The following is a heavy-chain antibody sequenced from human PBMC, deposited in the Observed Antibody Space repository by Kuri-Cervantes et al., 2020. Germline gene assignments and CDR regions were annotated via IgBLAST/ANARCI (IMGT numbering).Heavy chain of an antibody. Sequence: GGSLRLSCAASGFTFNSYWLSWVRQAPGKGLEWVANIKQDGSEKYYVDSVKGRVTISRDNANNSLYLQLNSLRAEDTAVYYCVSTKWELLNPPPLDYWGQGTLVTVSS. D-gene: IGHD1-26*01. CDR2: IKQDGSEK. CDR1: GFTFNSYW. J-gene: IGHJ4*02. CDR3: VSTKWELLNPPPLDY. V-gene: IGHV3-7*01.